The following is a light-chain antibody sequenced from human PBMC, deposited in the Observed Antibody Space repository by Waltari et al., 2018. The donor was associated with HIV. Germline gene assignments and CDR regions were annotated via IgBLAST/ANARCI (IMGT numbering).Light chain of an antibody. V-gene: IGLV3-1*01. CDR1: TLGDKY. Sequence: SYELTQPPSVSVSPGQTAIITCSGDTLGDKYASWYPQRPGQSPVLIIYEDVKRPSGIPERFSGSNSGNTATLTISGTQAMDESDYYCQAWDSHNVIFGGGTKLTVL. CDR2: EDV. J-gene: IGLJ2*01. CDR3: QAWDSHNVI.